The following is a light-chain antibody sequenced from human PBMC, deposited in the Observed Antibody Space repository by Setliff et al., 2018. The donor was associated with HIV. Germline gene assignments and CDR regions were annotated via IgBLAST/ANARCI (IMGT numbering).Light chain of an antibody. Sequence: QSVLTQPASVSGSPGQSITISCTGSSSDVGGYNYVSWFQQHPGKAPKLMISDVSNRPSGVSIRFSGSKSGNTASLTISGLQAEDEADYYCTSYTSSSTLYVFGTGTKVTVL. J-gene: IGLJ1*01. CDR1: SSDVGGYNY. CDR3: TSYTSSSTLYV. V-gene: IGLV2-14*03. CDR2: DVS.